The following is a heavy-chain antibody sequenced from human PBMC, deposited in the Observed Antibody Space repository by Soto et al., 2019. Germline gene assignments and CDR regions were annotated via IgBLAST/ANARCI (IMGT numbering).Heavy chain of an antibody. CDR3: ARDDPTDDYGDYWSWFDP. V-gene: IGHV1-18*01. CDR1: GGTFSSYT. D-gene: IGHD4-17*01. CDR2: ISAYNGNT. J-gene: IGHJ5*02. Sequence: ASVKVSCKASGGTFSSYTISWVRQAPGQGLEWMGWISAYNGNTNYAQKLQGRVTMTTDTSTSTAYMELRSLRSDDTAVYYCARDDPTDDYGDYWSWFDPWGQGTLVTVS.